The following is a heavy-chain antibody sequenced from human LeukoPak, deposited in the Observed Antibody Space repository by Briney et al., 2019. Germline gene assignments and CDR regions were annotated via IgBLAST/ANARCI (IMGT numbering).Heavy chain of an antibody. V-gene: IGHV3-23*01. Sequence: GGSLRLSCAASGFTFSNYWMGWARQAPGKGLEWVSAISGSGGSTYYADSVKGRFTISRDNSKNTLYLQMNSLRAEDTAVYYCAKDPGGAVAGTDHFDYWGQGTLVTVSS. J-gene: IGHJ4*02. CDR1: GFTFSNYW. D-gene: IGHD6-19*01. CDR2: ISGSGGST. CDR3: AKDPGGAVAGTDHFDY.